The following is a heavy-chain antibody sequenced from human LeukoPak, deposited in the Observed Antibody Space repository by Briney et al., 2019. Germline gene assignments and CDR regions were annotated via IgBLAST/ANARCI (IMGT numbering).Heavy chain of an antibody. V-gene: IGHV1-46*04. J-gene: IGHJ4*02. CDR1: GYTFTSYY. CDR2: INPSSGRA. D-gene: IGHD3-9*01. CDR3: ARDIGHYDLLTGYYSLSDY. Sequence: ASVKASCKASGYTFTSYYMHWVRQAPGQRLEWMGLINPSSGRASYAQKLQGRVIMTRDTSTSTVYLELSSLKSEDTAVYYCARDIGHYDLLTGYYSLSDYWGQGTLVTVSS.